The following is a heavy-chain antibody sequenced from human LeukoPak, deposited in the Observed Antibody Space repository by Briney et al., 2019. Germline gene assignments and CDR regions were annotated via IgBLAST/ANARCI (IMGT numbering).Heavy chain of an antibody. Sequence: ASVKVSCKASGYTFTSYGISWVRQAPGQGLEWMGWISAYNGNTNYAQKLQGRVTITADESTSTAYMELSSLRSEDTAVYYCARESGSYPLFGYWGQGTLVTVSS. CDR3: ARESGSYPLFGY. D-gene: IGHD1-26*01. J-gene: IGHJ4*02. CDR2: ISAYNGNT. V-gene: IGHV1-18*01. CDR1: GYTFTSYG.